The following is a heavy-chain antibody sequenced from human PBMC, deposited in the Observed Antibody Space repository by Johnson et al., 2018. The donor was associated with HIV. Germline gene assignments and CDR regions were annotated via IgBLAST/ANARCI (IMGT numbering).Heavy chain of an antibody. Sequence: QVQLVESGGGVVQPGRSLRLSCAASGFTFSSFAMHWVRQAPGKGLEWVAVISYDGTNKYYADSVKGRFPISRDNSKNTLYLQMNSLRAEDTAVYYCAKQETSPAAGTFGAFDIWGQGTMVTVSS. D-gene: IGHD6-13*01. J-gene: IGHJ3*02. CDR1: GFTFSSFA. CDR2: ISYDGTNK. CDR3: AKQETSPAAGTFGAFDI. V-gene: IGHV3-30*04.